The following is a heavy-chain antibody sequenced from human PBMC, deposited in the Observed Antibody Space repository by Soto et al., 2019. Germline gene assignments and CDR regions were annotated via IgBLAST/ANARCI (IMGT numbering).Heavy chain of an antibody. D-gene: IGHD5-12*01. Sequence: SETLSLTCTVSGGSISSYYWSWIRQPPGKGLEWIGYIYYSGSTNYNPSLKSRVTISVGTAKNQFSLKLSSVTAADTAVYYCASVALDIYRSGYFDYWGQGTLVTVSS. CDR1: GGSISSYY. CDR2: IYYSGST. CDR3: ASVALDIYRSGYFDY. V-gene: IGHV4-59*01. J-gene: IGHJ4*02.